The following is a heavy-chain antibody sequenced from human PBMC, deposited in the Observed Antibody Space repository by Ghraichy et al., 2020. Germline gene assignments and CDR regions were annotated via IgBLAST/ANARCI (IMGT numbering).Heavy chain of an antibody. J-gene: IGHJ2*01. V-gene: IGHV3-7*01. CDR1: EFTFNTYF. D-gene: IGHD2-2*01. Sequence: GGSLRLSCVASEFTFNTYFMSWVRQAPGKGLEWVAKIKQDGTERSYVDSVKGRFTISRDNAKNSLYLQMNSLRAEDTAVYYCARGSSSTGYWYFDLWGRGPLVTVSS. CDR3: ARGSSSTGYWYFDL. CDR2: IKQDGTER.